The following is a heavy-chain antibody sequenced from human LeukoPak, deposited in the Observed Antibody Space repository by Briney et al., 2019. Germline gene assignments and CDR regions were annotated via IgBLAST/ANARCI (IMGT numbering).Heavy chain of an antibody. J-gene: IGHJ4*02. CDR1: GFTVSSNY. V-gene: IGHV3-66*02. CDR3: ARDGRYYDSSGFGY. Sequence: PGGSLRLSCAASGFTVSSNYMSWVRQAPGKGLEWVSVIYSGGSTYYADSVKGRFTISRDNSKNTLYLQMNSLRAEDTAVYYCARDGRYYDSSGFGYWGQGTLVTVSS. D-gene: IGHD3-22*01. CDR2: IYSGGST.